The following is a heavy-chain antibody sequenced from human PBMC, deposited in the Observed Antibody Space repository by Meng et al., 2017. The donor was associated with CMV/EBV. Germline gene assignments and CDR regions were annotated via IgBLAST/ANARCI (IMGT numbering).Heavy chain of an antibody. Sequence: ASVKVSCKASGYTFTSYDINWVRQATGQGLEWMGWMNPNSGNTGYAQKFQGRVTITRNTSISTAYMELSRLRSDDTAVYYCARGGIAVAGTYDYWGQGTLVTVSS. D-gene: IGHD6-19*01. CDR2: MNPNSGNT. J-gene: IGHJ4*02. CDR3: ARGGIAVAGTYDY. CDR1: GYTFTSYD. V-gene: IGHV1-8*03.